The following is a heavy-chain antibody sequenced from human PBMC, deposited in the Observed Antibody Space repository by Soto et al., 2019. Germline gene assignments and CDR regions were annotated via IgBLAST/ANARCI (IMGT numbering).Heavy chain of an antibody. D-gene: IGHD2-15*01. CDR1: GGSISSSNW. J-gene: IGHJ6*02. Sequence: SETLSLTCAVSGGSISSSNWWSWVRQPPGKGLEWIGEIYHSGSTNYNPSLKSRVTISVDKSKNQSSLKLSSVTAADTAVYYCARGRVYCSGGSCYSYYYYGMDVWGQGTTVTVS. CDR2: IYHSGST. CDR3: ARGRVYCSGGSCYSYYYYGMDV. V-gene: IGHV4-4*02.